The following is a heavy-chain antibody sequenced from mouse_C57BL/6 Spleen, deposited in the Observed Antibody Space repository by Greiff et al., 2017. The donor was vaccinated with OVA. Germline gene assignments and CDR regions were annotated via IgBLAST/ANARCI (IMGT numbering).Heavy chain of an antibody. V-gene: IGHV3-6*01. D-gene: IGHD1-1*01. J-gene: IGHJ4*01. CDR3: ARGGLTTVDAMDY. Sequence: EVKLQQSGPGLVKPSQSLSLTCSVTGYSITSGYYWNWIRQLPGNKLEWMGYISYDGSNNYNPSLKNRISITRDTSKNQFFLKLNSVTTEDTATYYCARGGLTTVDAMDYWGQGTSVTVSS. CDR2: ISYDGSN. CDR1: GYSITSGYY.